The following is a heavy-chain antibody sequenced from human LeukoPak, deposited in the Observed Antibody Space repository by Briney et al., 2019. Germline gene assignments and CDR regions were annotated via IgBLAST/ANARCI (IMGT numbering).Heavy chain of an antibody. V-gene: IGHV1-18*01. J-gene: IGHJ3*02. CDR2: ISAYNGNT. CDR1: GYTFTSYD. D-gene: IGHD3-22*01. Sequence: ASVKVSCKASGYTFTSYDISWVRQAPGQGLEWMGWISAYNGNTNYAQKLQGRVTMTTDTSTSTAYMELRSLRSDDTAVYYCARDYYDSSGYPAGAFDIWGQGTMVTVSS. CDR3: ARDYYDSSGYPAGAFDI.